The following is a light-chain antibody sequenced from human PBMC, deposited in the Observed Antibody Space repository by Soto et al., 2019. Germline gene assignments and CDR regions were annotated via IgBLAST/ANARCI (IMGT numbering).Light chain of an antibody. CDR3: QQYNNWPRK. V-gene: IGKV3-11*01. CDR2: DAS. Sequence: EIVLTHSPATLSLSPGERATLSCRASQSVSSYLAWYQQKPGQAPRLLIYDASNRATGIPARFSGSGSGTDFTLTISSLQSEDFALYYCQQYNNWPRKFGQGTKVDIK. J-gene: IGKJ1*01. CDR1: QSVSSY.